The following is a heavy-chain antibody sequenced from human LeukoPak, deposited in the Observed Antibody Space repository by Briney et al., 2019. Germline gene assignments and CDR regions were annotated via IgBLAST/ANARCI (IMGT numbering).Heavy chain of an antibody. D-gene: IGHD6-13*01. CDR2: ISAYNGNT. CDR3: ARDGDERIAAARHHLSYGMDV. V-gene: IGHV1-18*01. J-gene: IGHJ6*02. Sequence: RASVKVSCKASGYTFTSYGISWVRQAPGQGLEWMGWISAYNGNTNYAQKLQGRVTMTTDTSTSTAYMELRSLRSDDTAVYYCARDGDERIAAARHHLSYGMDVWGQGTTVTVSS. CDR1: GYTFTSYG.